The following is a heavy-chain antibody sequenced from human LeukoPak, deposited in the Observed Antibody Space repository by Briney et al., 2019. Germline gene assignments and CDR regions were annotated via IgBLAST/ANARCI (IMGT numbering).Heavy chain of an antibody. CDR3: ASTRYMTTVTT. V-gene: IGHV3-15*07. J-gene: IGHJ4*02. D-gene: IGHD4-11*01. Sequence: PGGSLRLSCAASGFSFSDAWMNWVRQAPGKGLEWVGHIKSKVDGGTPDYVAPVKGRFTISRDNSKNTLYLQMNSLRAEDTAVYYCASTRYMTTVTTWGQGTLVTVSS. CDR2: IKSKVDGGTP. CDR1: GFSFSDAW.